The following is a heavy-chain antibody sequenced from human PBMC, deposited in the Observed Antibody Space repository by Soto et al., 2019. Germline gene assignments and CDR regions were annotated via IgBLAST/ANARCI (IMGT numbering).Heavy chain of an antibody. CDR1: GGSISSIYY. V-gene: IGHV4-39*01. CDR3: ARHPGLPWFDF. D-gene: IGHD5-12*01. CDR2: IYYSGST. J-gene: IGHJ4*02. Sequence: QLQLQESGPGLVKPSETLSLTCTVSGGSISSIYYWGWIRQPPGKGLEWIGSIYYSGSTYYNPSLKSRVTISVDTSKNQFSLKLSSVTAADTAVYYCARHPGLPWFDFWGQGTLVTVSS.